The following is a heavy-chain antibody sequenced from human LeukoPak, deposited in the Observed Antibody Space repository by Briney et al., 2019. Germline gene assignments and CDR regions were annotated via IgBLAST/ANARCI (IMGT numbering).Heavy chain of an antibody. V-gene: IGHV3-30*02. CDR3: AKSRAVGSPFDY. CDR2: IRYDGSNK. CDR1: GFTFSSYG. D-gene: IGHD6-19*01. Sequence: PGGSLRLSCAAAGFTFSSYGMHWVRHAPDKGLEWVAFIRYDGSNKYYADSVKGRFTNSTYNSKNTLYLQMNNPRAEDTAVYYCAKSRAVGSPFDYWGQGTLVTVSS. J-gene: IGHJ4*02.